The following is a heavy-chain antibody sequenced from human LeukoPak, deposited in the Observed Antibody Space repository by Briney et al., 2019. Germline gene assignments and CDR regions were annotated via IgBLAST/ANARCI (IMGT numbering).Heavy chain of an antibody. J-gene: IGHJ4*02. V-gene: IGHV3-11*01. Sequence: GGSLRLSCAVSGFTFSDYYMTWIRQAPGKGLEWVSDISSSGSTIRYADSVKGRFTISRDNAKDSLYLQMNSLRAEDSAMYYCARKYYYDSKGFSTWGQGTLVTVSS. D-gene: IGHD3-22*01. CDR1: GFTFSDYY. CDR3: ARKYYYDSKGFST. CDR2: ISSSGSTI.